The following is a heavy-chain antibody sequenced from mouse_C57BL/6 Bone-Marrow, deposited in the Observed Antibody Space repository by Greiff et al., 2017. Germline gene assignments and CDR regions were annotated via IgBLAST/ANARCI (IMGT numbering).Heavy chain of an antibody. J-gene: IGHJ3*01. D-gene: IGHD2-1*01. Sequence: QVQLQQPGAELVKPGASVKVSCKASGYTFTSYWMHWVKQRPGQGLEWIGRIHPSDSDTNYNQKFKGKATLTVDKASSTAYMQLSSRTSEDSAVYDCAISCGNYVGWFADWGQGTLVTVSA. V-gene: IGHV1-74*01. CDR3: AISCGNYVGWFAD. CDR1: GYTFTSYW. CDR2: IHPSDSDT.